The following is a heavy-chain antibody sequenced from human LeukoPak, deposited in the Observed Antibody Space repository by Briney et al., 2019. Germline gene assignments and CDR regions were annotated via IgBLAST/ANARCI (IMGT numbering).Heavy chain of an antibody. J-gene: IGHJ4*02. Sequence: SVKVSCKASGYTFNNYGINWVRQAPGQGLEWMGGIIPIFDTPYYAQNFQDRFTITADESTSIAYMELTSLRSEDTAMYYCARVGFTTGFDYWGQGTLVTVSS. D-gene: IGHD1-1*01. V-gene: IGHV1-69*13. CDR1: GYTFNNYG. CDR3: ARVGFTTGFDY. CDR2: IIPIFDTP.